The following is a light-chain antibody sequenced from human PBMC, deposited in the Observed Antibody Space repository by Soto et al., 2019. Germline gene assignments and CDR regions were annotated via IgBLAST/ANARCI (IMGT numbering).Light chain of an antibody. CDR3: TATDDRLTGPV. J-gene: IGLJ2*01. CDR1: SSNIGSNA. CDR2: SNR. Sequence: QSLLTQPPSASGTPGQTVTMSCSGTSSNIGSNAVNWFQHLPGTAPKLLIYSNRQRPSGVPDRFSASRSGTSASLAISGLQSDDEADYYCTATDDRLTGPVFGGGTKVTVL. V-gene: IGLV1-44*01.